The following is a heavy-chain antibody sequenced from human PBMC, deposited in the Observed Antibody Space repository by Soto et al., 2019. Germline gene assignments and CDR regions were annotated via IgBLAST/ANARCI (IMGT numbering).Heavy chain of an antibody. V-gene: IGHV4-59*08. CDR2: IYYSGST. CDR1: GGSISSYY. J-gene: IGHJ5*02. D-gene: IGHD3-10*01. CDR3: ARHPSVGWFDP. Sequence: PSETLSLTCTVSGGSISSYYWSWIRQPPGKGLEWIGYIYYSGSTNYNPSLKSRVTISVDTSKNQFSLKLSSMTAADTAVYYCARHPSVGWFDPWGQGTLVTVSS.